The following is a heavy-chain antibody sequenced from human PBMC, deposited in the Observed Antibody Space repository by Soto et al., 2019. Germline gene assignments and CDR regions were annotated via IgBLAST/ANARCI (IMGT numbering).Heavy chain of an antibody. Sequence: PGGSLRLSCAASGFTFSSYAMSWVRQAPGKGLEWVSAISGSGGSTYYADSVKGRFTISRDNSKNTPYLQMNSLRAEDTAVYYCAKVPYVSGDYAPAPFDYWGQGTLVTVSS. D-gene: IGHD4-17*01. CDR2: ISGSGGST. J-gene: IGHJ4*02. V-gene: IGHV3-23*01. CDR1: GFTFSSYA. CDR3: AKVPYVSGDYAPAPFDY.